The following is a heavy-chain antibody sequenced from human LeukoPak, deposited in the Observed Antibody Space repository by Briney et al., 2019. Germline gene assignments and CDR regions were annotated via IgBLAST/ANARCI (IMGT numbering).Heavy chain of an antibody. V-gene: IGHV3-43*02. CDR2: IKGNGDTT. CDR3: AKDIGSGWSFDY. CDR1: GFTFHNYS. J-gene: IGHJ4*02. D-gene: IGHD6-19*01. Sequence: GGSLRLSCAASGFTFHNYSMHWVRQAPGKGLEWVSLIKGNGDTTYNADSVKGRFTISRDNSKNSLYLQINSLRTEDTALYYCAKDIGSGWSFDYWGQGTLVTVSS.